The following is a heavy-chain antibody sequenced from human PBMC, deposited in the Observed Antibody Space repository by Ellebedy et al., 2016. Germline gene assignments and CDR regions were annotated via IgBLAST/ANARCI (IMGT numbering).Heavy chain of an antibody. CDR2: ISYDGNNK. CDR3: ARDRYSYGFGVDY. D-gene: IGHD5-18*01. V-gene: IGHV3-30-3*01. Sequence: GGSLRLXCAASGFTFSSYAMHWVRQAPGKGLEWVAVISYDGNNKYYADSVKGRFTISRDNSKNTLYLQMNSLRAEDTAVYYCARDRYSYGFGVDYWGQGTLVTVSS. J-gene: IGHJ4*02. CDR1: GFTFSSYA.